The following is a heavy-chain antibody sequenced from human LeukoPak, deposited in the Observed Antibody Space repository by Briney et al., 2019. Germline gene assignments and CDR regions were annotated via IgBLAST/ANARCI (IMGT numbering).Heavy chain of an antibody. V-gene: IGHV3-21*01. CDR3: APTPSSAHPGS. J-gene: IGHJ5*02. CDR1: GFTFSSYG. Sequence: GGTLRLSCAASGFTFSSYGMSWVRQAPGKGLEWVSSIDGSTTYIYYADSVKGRFTISRDNAKNPLNLQMKSLRAEDTAIYYCAPTPSSAHPGSWGQGTLVIVSS. CDR2: IDGSTTYI. D-gene: IGHD3-22*01.